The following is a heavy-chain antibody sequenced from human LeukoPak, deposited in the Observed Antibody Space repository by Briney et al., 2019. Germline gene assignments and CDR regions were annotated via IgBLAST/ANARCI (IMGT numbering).Heavy chain of an antibody. CDR3: ATMVGSSATVNWFDP. CDR1: GYTLTELS. Sequence: ASVKVSCKVSGYTLTELSMHWVRQAPGKGLEWMGGFDPEDGETIYAQKFQGRVTMTEDTSTDTAYMELSSLRSEDTAVYYCATMVGSSATVNWFDPWAREPWSPSPQ. V-gene: IGHV1-24*01. CDR2: FDPEDGET. J-gene: IGHJ5*02. D-gene: IGHD1-26*01.